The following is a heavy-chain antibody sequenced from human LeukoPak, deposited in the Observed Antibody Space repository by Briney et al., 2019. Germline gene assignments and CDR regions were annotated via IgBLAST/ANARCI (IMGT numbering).Heavy chain of an antibody. CDR1: GFTFSNYE. D-gene: IGHD5-18*01. CDR3: ARDREGSHYATWIQLCDY. V-gene: IGHV3-48*03. Sequence: AGGSLRLSCAASGFTFSNYEMNRVRQAPGKGLEWVAYISSSGSNIYYADSVKGRFTISRDNAKNSLYLQMNSLRAEDTAVYYCARDREGSHYATWIQLCDYWGQGALVTVSS. CDR2: ISSSGSNI. J-gene: IGHJ4*02.